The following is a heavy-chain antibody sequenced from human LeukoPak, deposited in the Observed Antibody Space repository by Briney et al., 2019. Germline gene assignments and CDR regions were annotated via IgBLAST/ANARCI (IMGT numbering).Heavy chain of an antibody. D-gene: IGHD6-13*01. J-gene: IGHJ4*02. Sequence: GGSLRLSCAASGFTLSSYWMSWVRQAPGKGLEWVANIKYDGSEKDYVDSVKGRFTISRDNAKNSLYLQMNSLRAEDTAVYYCASDIAATGLFFDYWGQGTLVTVSS. V-gene: IGHV3-7*01. CDR2: IKYDGSEK. CDR1: GFTLSSYW. CDR3: ASDIAATGLFFDY.